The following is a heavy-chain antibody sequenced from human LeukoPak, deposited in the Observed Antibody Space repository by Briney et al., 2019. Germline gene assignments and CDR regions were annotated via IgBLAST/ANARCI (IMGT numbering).Heavy chain of an antibody. Sequence: GGSLRLSCAASGFTFSSYGMSWVRQAPGKGLEWVSDISDSGDNTYYADSVKGRFTISRDNAKNTLYLQMNNLRAEDTAIYYCATDYYVSGSYYRLFYWGQGTLVTVSS. J-gene: IGHJ4*02. CDR1: GFTFSSYG. CDR2: ISDSGDNT. CDR3: ATDYYVSGSYYRLFY. D-gene: IGHD3-10*01. V-gene: IGHV3-23*01.